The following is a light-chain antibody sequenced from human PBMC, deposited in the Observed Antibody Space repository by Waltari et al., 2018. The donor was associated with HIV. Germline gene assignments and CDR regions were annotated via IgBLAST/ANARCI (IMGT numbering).Light chain of an antibody. CDR2: DDS. V-gene: IGLV3-21*02. J-gene: IGLJ7*01. CDR1: NIGRKS. CDR3: QVWDGSSEHPGPV. Sequence: SYVLTQAPSVSVAPGHTARLPCGGNNIGRKSVHWYQQKSGQAPVLVVYDDSDRPSGIPERFSGSNSGNTATLTLSRVEAGDEADYYCQVWDGSSEHPGPVFGGGTQLTVL.